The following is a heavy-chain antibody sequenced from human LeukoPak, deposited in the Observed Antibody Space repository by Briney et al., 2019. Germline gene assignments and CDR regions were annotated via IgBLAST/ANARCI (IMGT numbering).Heavy chain of an antibody. V-gene: IGHV1-2*02. J-gene: IGHJ4*02. D-gene: IGHD6-13*01. CDR1: GYTFTGYY. Sequence: ASVKVSCKASGYTFTGYYMHWVRQAPGQGLEWMGWINPNSGGTNYAQKFQGRVTMTRDTSISTAYMELSRLRSDDTAVYYCARDSACWYWDFDYCGQGTLVTVSS. CDR3: ARDSACWYWDFDY. CDR2: INPNSGGT.